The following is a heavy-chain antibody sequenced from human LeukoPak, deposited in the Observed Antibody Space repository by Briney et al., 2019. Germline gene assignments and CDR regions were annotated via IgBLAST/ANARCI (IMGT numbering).Heavy chain of an antibody. Sequence: PGESLRPSCAASGFTFGAYYMSWVRQAPRKGLEWVANIRGDGRETFYADSLRGRFSIFRDNARNSVSLQMNSLSAEDTGVYYCARESAVGYGSFDYWGQGTLVTVSS. D-gene: IGHD6-19*01. CDR1: GFTFGAYY. CDR3: ARESAVGYGSFDY. V-gene: IGHV3-7*03. J-gene: IGHJ4*02. CDR2: IRGDGRET.